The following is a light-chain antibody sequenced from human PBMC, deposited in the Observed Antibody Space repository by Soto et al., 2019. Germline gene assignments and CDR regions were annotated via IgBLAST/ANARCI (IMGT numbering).Light chain of an antibody. CDR2: WAS. CDR1: QNVLYSSNNKSY. CDR3: QQYYSVPLT. Sequence: DIVMTQSPDSLAVSLGERATINCRSSQNVLYSSNNKSYLAWYQQKPGQPPKLLIYWASTRESGVPDRFSGSGSGTGFTLTISSLQAEDVAVYYCQQYYSVPLTFGGGTNVEIK. V-gene: IGKV4-1*01. J-gene: IGKJ4*01.